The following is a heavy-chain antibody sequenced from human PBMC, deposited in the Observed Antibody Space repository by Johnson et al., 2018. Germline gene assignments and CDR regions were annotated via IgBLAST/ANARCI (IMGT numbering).Heavy chain of an antibody. Sequence: VQLVQSGGGLVQPGGSLRVSCAASGFIVSSNYMSLVRQAPGKGLEWVSIIYAGGGTYYAYSVKGRFTISRDNSNNPLSLHMSSLSADDTAVYSCLALAGTSPFDFWGQGTLVTVSS. CDR1: GFIVSSNY. CDR3: LALAGTSPFDF. CDR2: IYAGGGT. D-gene: IGHD6-19*01. V-gene: IGHV3-66*01. J-gene: IGHJ4*02.